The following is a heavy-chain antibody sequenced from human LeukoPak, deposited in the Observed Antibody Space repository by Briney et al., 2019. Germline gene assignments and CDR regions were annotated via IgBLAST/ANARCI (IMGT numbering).Heavy chain of an antibody. D-gene: IGHD1-26*01. CDR1: GFTFSSYA. J-gene: IGHJ3*02. V-gene: IGHV3-23*01. CDR3: ARVGAGRRLWDAFDI. CDR2: ISGSGGRT. Sequence: GGSLRLSCAASGFTFSSYAMNWVRQAPGKGLEWVSSISGSGGRTYYADSVKGRFTISRDNSKNTLYLQMSSLRSEDTAVYYCARVGAGRRLWDAFDIWGQGTMVTVSS.